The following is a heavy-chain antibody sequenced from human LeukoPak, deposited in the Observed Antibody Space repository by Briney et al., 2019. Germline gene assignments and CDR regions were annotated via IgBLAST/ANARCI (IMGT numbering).Heavy chain of an antibody. CDR3: ASLIGTRPPFDY. CDR1: GGSFSGYY. CDR2: INHSGTT. V-gene: IGHV4-34*01. Sequence: SETLSLTCAVYGGSFSGYYWSWIRQPPGKGREWIGEINHSGTTNYNPSLKSRVTISVDTSKTQFSLKLSSVTAADTAVYYCASLIGTRPPFDYWGQGTLVTVSS. J-gene: IGHJ4*02.